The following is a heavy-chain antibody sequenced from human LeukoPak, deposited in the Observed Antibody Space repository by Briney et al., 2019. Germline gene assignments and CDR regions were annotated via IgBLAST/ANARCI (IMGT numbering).Heavy chain of an antibody. V-gene: IGHV3-23*01. CDR3: ARGYGNYGY. CDR2: ISGSGGST. Sequence: SGGSLRLSCAASGFTFSSYAMSWVRQAPGKGLEWVSAISGSGGSTYYADSVKGRFTISRDNAKNSLYLQMNSLRAEDTAVYYCARGYGNYGYWGQGTLVTVSS. D-gene: IGHD4-11*01. CDR1: GFTFSSYA. J-gene: IGHJ4*02.